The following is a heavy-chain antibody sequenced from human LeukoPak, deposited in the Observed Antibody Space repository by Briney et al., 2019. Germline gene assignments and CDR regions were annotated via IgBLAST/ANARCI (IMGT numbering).Heavy chain of an antibody. Sequence: GGSLRLSCAASGFTSSSYAMHWVRQAPGKGLEWVAVISYDGSNKYYADSVKGRFTISRDNSKNTLYLQMNSLRAEDTAVYYCARDREAVWEQLWFPNWFDPWGQGTLVTVSS. CDR3: ARDREAVWEQLWFPNWFDP. J-gene: IGHJ5*02. D-gene: IGHD5-18*01. V-gene: IGHV3-30-3*01. CDR1: GFTSSSYA. CDR2: ISYDGSNK.